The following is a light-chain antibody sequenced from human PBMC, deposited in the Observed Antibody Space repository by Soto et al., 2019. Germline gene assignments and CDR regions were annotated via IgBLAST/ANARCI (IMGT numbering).Light chain of an antibody. CDR2: AAS. CDR1: QGIRYD. J-gene: IGKJ4*01. CDR3: LQDYSYPLT. V-gene: IGKV1-6*01. Sequence: AIQMTQSPSSLSASVGDRVTITCRASQGIRYDLSWYQQKPWKAPELLIYAASSLQSGVPSRFSGSGSGTDFTLTISSLQPEDFATYYCLQDYSYPLTFGGGTKVEIK.